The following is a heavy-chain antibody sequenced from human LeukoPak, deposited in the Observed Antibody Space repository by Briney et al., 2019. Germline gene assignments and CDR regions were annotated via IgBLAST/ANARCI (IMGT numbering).Heavy chain of an antibody. V-gene: IGHV4-4*07. CDR1: GGSISSYY. Sequence: PSETLSLTCTVSGGSISSYYWSWIRQPAGKGLEWIGRIYTSGSTNYNPSLKSRVTMSVDTSKNQFSLKLSSVTAADTAVYYCARVRAGYDSSGYYYPAAFDIWGQGTMVTVSS. CDR3: ARVRAGYDSSGYYYPAAFDI. CDR2: IYTSGST. J-gene: IGHJ3*02. D-gene: IGHD3-22*01.